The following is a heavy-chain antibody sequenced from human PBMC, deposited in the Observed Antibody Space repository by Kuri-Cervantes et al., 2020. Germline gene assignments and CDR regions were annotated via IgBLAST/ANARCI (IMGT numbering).Heavy chain of an antibody. D-gene: IGHD4-17*01. J-gene: IGHJ4*02. CDR1: GGSISSYY. CDR2: IYYSGST. Sequence: SETLSLTCTVSGGSISSYYWSWIRQPPGKGLEWIGYIYYSGSTNYNPSLKSRVTISPDTSKNQFSLKLSSVTAADTAVYYCARESRVYGDLDYWGQGTLVTVSS. CDR3: ARESRVYGDLDY. V-gene: IGHV4-59*01.